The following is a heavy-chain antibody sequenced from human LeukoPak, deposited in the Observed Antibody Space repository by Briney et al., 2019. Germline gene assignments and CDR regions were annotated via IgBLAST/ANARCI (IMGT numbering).Heavy chain of an antibody. J-gene: IGHJ5*02. CDR3: ARDSPLTAGPFDP. CDR2: IWYDGSNE. V-gene: IGHV3-33*08. D-gene: IGHD7-27*01. CDR1: GFTFSSYE. Sequence: GGSLRLSCAASGFTFSSYEMNWVRQAPGKGLEWVAFIWYDGSNEYYADSVKGRFTIFRGNSKNTLYLQMNSLRGDDTAVYYCARDSPLTAGPFDPWGQGTLVTVSS.